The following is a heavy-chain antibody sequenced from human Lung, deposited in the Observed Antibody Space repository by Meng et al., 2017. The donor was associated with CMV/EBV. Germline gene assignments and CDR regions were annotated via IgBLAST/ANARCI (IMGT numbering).Heavy chain of an antibody. V-gene: IGHV1-2*02. D-gene: IGHD2-2*01. CDR2: IDPNGGGT. CDR3: ARGRYLVPAASPDYYYYGMDV. J-gene: IGHJ6*02. Sequence: ASVKVSXKASEYTFTAYYIHWVRQAPGQGLEWMGWIDPNGGGTNYAQKFQDRVTMTSDTSIRTAYTELSRLRSDDAALYYCARGRYLVPAASPDYYYYGMDVWGQGTTVTVSS. CDR1: EYTFTAYY.